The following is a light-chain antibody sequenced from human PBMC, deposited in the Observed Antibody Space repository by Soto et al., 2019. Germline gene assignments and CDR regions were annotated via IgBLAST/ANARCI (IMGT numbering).Light chain of an antibody. CDR2: WAS. V-gene: IGKV4-1*01. CDR3: QQYYRSPWA. CDR1: QSVLYSSNNKNY. J-gene: IGKJ1*01. Sequence: DIVMTQSPDSLTVSLGERATINCRSSQSVLYSSNNKNYLAWYQQKPGQPPKLLIYWASTRESGVPDRFSGSGSGTDFTLTISSLQAEEVATYYCQQYYRSPWAFGQGTKVEIK.